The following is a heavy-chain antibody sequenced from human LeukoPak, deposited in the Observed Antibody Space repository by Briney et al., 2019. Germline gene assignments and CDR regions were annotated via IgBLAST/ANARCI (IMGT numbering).Heavy chain of an antibody. CDR3: ARDPAVTTQGARQNDY. CDR1: GGSFSGYY. Sequence: SETLSLTCAVYGGSFSGYYWSWIRQPPGKGLEWIGEINHSGSTNYNPSLKSRVTISVDTSKNQFSLKLSSVTAADTAVYYCARDPAVTTQGARQNDYWGQGTLVTVSS. CDR2: INHSGST. J-gene: IGHJ4*02. V-gene: IGHV4-34*01. D-gene: IGHD4-17*01.